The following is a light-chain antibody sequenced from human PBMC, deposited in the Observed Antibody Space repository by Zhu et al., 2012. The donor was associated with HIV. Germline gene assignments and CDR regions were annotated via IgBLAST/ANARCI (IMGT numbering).Light chain of an antibody. Sequence: PGERATLSCRASQSVSSSYFAWYQHKPGQAPRLLIYGASTRATGIPDRFSGSGSGTDFTLTISRLEPEDFAVYYCQQYDGSPLTFGGGTKVES. CDR2: GAS. CDR3: QQYDGSPLT. J-gene: IGKJ4*01. CDR1: QSVSSSY. V-gene: IGKV3-20*01.